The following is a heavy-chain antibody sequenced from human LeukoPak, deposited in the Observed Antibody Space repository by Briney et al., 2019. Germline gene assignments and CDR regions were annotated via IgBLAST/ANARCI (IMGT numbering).Heavy chain of an antibody. CDR2: INPSGGST. V-gene: IGHV1-46*01. CDR1: GGTFSSYA. J-gene: IGHJ4*02. CDR3: ARVHVEAAGSHYFDY. Sequence: ASVKVSCKASGGTFSSYAISWVRQAPGQGLEWMGIINPSGGSTSYAQKFQGRVTMTRDTSTSTVYMELSSLRSEDTAVYYCARVHVEAAGSHYFDYWGQGTLVTVSS. D-gene: IGHD6-13*01.